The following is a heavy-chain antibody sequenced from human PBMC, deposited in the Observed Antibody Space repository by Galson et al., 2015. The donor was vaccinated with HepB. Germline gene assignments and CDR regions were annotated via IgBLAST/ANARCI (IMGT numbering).Heavy chain of an antibody. V-gene: IGHV1-18*01. CDR3: ARGALVAVVTANLNNWFDP. CDR1: GYTFCSYS. J-gene: IGHJ5*02. Sequence: SAKFSCKASGYTFCSYSIAWLRRGPCQGLEWMGWINAYDSSTNYAQNLQGRVTMTTETSTTTAYMELRSLRSDDTAAYYCARGALVAVVTANLNNWFDPWGQGTLVTVSS. D-gene: IGHD2-15*01. CDR2: INAYDSST.